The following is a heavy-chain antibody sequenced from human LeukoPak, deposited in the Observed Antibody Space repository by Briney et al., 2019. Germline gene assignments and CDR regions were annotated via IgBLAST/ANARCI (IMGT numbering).Heavy chain of an antibody. J-gene: IGHJ4*02. CDR2: ISGSGGST. V-gene: IGHV3-23*01. Sequence: GGSLRLSCAGSGFTFSSYAMTWVRQAPGKRLEWVAAISGSGGSTYYADSAKGRLTISRDNSKNTLHLQMNSLRADDTAIYYCAKGPLIEVAGTTWDYWGQGTLVTVSS. D-gene: IGHD6-19*01. CDR1: GFTFSSYA. CDR3: AKGPLIEVAGTTWDY.